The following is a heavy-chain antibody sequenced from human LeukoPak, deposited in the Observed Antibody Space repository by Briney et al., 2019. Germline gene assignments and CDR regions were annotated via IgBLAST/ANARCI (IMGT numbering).Heavy chain of an antibody. CDR2: ISGSGGST. CDR3: AKEFPTYSDILTGYYPHYYYYYMDV. Sequence: PGGSLRLSCGASGFTFSTYGMNWVRQAPGKGLEWVSSISGSGGSTYYADSVKGRFTISRDNSKNTLSLQMNSLRAEDTAVYYCAKEFPTYSDILTGYYPHYYYYYMDVWGNGTTVTVSS. CDR1: GFTFSTYG. J-gene: IGHJ6*03. V-gene: IGHV3-23*01. D-gene: IGHD3-9*01.